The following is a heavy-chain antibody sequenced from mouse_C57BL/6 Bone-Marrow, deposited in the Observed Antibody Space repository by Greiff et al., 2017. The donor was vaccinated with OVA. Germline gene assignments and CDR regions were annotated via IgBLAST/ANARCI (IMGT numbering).Heavy chain of an antibody. J-gene: IGHJ1*03. D-gene: IGHD2-3*01. CDR3: ARVGDGYWGYFDV. CDR1: GFTFSDYY. V-gene: IGHV5-16*01. Sequence: EVQLQESEGGLVQPGSSMKLSCTASGFTFSDYYMAWVRQVPEKGLEWVANINYDGSSTYYLDSLKSRFIISRDNAKNILYLQMSSLKSEDTATYYCARVGDGYWGYFDVWGTGTTVTVSS. CDR2: INYDGSST.